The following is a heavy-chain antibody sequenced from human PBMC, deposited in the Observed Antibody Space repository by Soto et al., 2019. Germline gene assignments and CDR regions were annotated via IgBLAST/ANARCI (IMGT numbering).Heavy chain of an antibody. Sequence: SVEVSVRASGYTFTSYGISWVRQAPGQGLEWMGWISPYNGNTNYAQNLQGRVTMTTDKSTSTAYMELMRLRSDDTAVYYCARDRQCALWGHGTPVTVSS. CDR3: ARDRQCAL. CDR1: GYTFTSYG. V-gene: IGHV1-18*01. CDR2: ISPYNGNT. J-gene: IGHJ4*01.